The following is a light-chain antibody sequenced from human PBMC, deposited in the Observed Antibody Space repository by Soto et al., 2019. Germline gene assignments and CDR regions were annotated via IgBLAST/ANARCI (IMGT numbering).Light chain of an antibody. CDR1: QSVDSSH. V-gene: IGKV3-20*01. CDR3: QQYEISPFT. CDR2: GAS. Sequence: EIVLTQSPGTLSLSPGERATLSCRASQSVDSSHLAWYQHRPGRAPRLLVYGASRRATGVPDRFSGSGSGTHFTLSIRRMESEDFPLYYCQQYEISPFTVGCGTKVDSK. J-gene: IGKJ4*01.